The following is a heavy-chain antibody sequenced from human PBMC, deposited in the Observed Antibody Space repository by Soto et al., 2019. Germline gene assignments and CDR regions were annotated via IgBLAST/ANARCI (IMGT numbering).Heavy chain of an antibody. Sequence: QVQLVQSGAEVKKPGASVKVSCKASGYTFTSYGISWVRQAPGQGLEWMGWISAYNGNTNYAQKLQGRVTMPTDTSTSTAYIELRSLRSDATAVYYCARGYCTNGVCYTFDYWGQGTLVTVSS. CDR3: ARGYCTNGVCYTFDY. J-gene: IGHJ4*02. D-gene: IGHD2-8*01. CDR2: ISAYNGNT. CDR1: GYTFTSYG. V-gene: IGHV1-18*01.